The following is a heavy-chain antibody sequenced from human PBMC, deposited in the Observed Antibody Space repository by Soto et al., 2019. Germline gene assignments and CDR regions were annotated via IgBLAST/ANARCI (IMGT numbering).Heavy chain of an antibody. J-gene: IGHJ4*02. V-gene: IGHV1-69*01. CDR3: ARDRARYYGSEGRCGY. Sequence: QVQLVQSGAEVKKPGSSVKVSCKASGGTFSSYAISWVRQAPGQGLEWMGGIIPIFGTANYAQKFQGRVTITADESTSTAYMEMSSLRSEDTAVYYCARDRARYYGSEGRCGYWGQGTLVTVSS. D-gene: IGHD3-10*01. CDR1: GGTFSSYA. CDR2: IIPIFGTA.